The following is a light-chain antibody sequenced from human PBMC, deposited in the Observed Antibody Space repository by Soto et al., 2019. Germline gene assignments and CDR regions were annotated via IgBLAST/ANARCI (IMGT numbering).Light chain of an antibody. CDR3: QQYKRYWT. CDR1: QSLDSW. J-gene: IGKJ1*01. V-gene: IGKV1-5*03. CDR2: KAS. Sequence: DIQMTQSPSTLSASVGDRVTITCRASQSLDSWLAWYQQKPGKAPKLLIYKASSLESGVPSRFSGSGSGTEFTLTISSLQPDDFATYYCQQYKRYWTFGQGTKVEIK.